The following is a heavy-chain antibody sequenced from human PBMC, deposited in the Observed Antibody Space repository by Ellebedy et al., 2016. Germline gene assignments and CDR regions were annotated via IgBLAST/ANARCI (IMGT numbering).Heavy chain of an antibody. J-gene: IGHJ4*02. CDR3: ASWAQLLYFDY. Sequence: SETLSLXXTVSGGSISSRGYYWSWIRQHPGKGLEWIGYIYYSGSTYYNPSLKSRVTISVDTSKNQFSLKLSSVTAADTAVYYCASWAQLLYFDYWGQGTLVTVSS. CDR1: GGSISSRGYY. V-gene: IGHV4-31*03. D-gene: IGHD2-2*01. CDR2: IYYSGST.